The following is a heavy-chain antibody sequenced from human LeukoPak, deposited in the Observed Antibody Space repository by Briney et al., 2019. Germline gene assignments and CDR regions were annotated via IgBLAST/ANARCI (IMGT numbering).Heavy chain of an antibody. Sequence: GGSLRLSCATSGSNFDNAWMNWVRQAPGKGLEWVGRIRSNSDGGAIDYAAPVKGRFALSGDDSKNTLYLQMNSLQTEDTAMYYCATDSYDSTWGQGTLVTVSS. V-gene: IGHV3-15*07. D-gene: IGHD3-16*01. CDR3: ATDSYDST. J-gene: IGHJ5*02. CDR2: IRSNSDGGAI. CDR1: GSNFDNAW.